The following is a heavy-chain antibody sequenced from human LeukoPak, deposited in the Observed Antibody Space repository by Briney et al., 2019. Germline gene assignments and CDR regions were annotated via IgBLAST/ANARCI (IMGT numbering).Heavy chain of an antibody. CDR2: IYYSGST. J-gene: IGHJ4*02. Sequence: PSETLSLTCTVSGGSISSSSYYWGWIRQPPGKGLEWIGSIYYSGSTYYNPSLKSRVTISVDTSKNQFSLKLSSVTAADTAVYYCARGGLRGIAGRGNPRRQFGYWGQGTLVTVSS. CDR1: GGSISSSSYY. V-gene: IGHV4-39*01. D-gene: IGHD6-13*01. CDR3: ARGGLRGIAGRGNPRRQFGY.